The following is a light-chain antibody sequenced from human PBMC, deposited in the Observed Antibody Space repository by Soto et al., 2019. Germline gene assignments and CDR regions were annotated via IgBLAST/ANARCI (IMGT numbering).Light chain of an antibody. V-gene: IGLV2-14*03. Sequence: QSVLTQPASVSGSPGQSITISCTGTVSDVGGYDSVSWYQQHPGRAPKLIIYGVNNRPSGVSNRFSASKSADTASLTISGLQAEDEANYCCCSYTTSTTYVFGTWTKVTVL. J-gene: IGLJ1*01. CDR1: VSDVGGYDS. CDR3: CSYTTSTTYV. CDR2: GVN.